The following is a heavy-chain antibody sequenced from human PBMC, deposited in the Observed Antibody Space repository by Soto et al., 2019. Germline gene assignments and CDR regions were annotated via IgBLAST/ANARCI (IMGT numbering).Heavy chain of an antibody. D-gene: IGHD6-19*01. V-gene: IGHV2-5*02. CDR3: AHAREGYSSGWPYY. Sequence: QITLKESGPTLVKPTQTLTLTCTFSGFSLTTSGVGVGWIRQPPGKALEWLALIYWDDDKRYSPSLKTRVTITKDTSKNQVVLTMTNMDPVDTGTYYCAHAREGYSSGWPYYWGQGTLVSVPS. CDR1: GFSLTTSGVG. J-gene: IGHJ4*02. CDR2: IYWDDDK.